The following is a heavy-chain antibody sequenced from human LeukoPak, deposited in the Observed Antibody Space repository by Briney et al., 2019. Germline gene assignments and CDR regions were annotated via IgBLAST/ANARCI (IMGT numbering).Heavy chain of an antibody. D-gene: IGHD3-10*01. CDR1: GGSFSGYY. CDR3: AREGSRPYYYGSGSYKGAFDY. Sequence: SETLSLTCAVYGGSFSGYYWSWIRQPPGKGLEWIGEINHSGSTNYNPSLKSRVTISVDTSKNQFSLKLSSVTAADTAVYYCAREGSRPYYYGSGSYKGAFDYWGQGTLVTASS. CDR2: INHSGST. V-gene: IGHV4-34*01. J-gene: IGHJ4*02.